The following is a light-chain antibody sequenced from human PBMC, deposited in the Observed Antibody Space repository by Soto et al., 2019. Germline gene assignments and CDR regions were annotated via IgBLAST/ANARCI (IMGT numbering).Light chain of an antibody. Sequence: EIVLTQSPATLSLSPGDTATLSCRASQRVTSSLACFQQKPGQAPRLLIYDVPRRATALPARFSGSGSGTDFTLTISSLEPEDFAVYYCQQRTTWPTFGGGTKVEIK. V-gene: IGKV3-11*01. CDR1: QRVTSS. CDR3: QQRTTWPT. CDR2: DVP. J-gene: IGKJ4*01.